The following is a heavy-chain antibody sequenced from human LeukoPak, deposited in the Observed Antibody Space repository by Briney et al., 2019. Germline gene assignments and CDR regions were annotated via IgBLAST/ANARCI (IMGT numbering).Heavy chain of an antibody. CDR3: TRGGEWELLTPLLDY. D-gene: IGHD1-26*01. CDR1: GFTFGDYA. CDR2: IRSKAYGGTT. Sequence: GGSLRLSCTASGFTFGDYAMSWFRQAPGKGLEWVGFIRSKAYGGTTEYAASVKGRFTISRDDSKSIAYLQMNSLKTEDTAVYYCTRGGEWELLTPLLDYWGQGTLVTVSS. V-gene: IGHV3-49*03. J-gene: IGHJ4*02.